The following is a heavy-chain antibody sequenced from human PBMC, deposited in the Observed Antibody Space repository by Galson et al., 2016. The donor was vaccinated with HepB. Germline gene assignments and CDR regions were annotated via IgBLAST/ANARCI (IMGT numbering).Heavy chain of an antibody. D-gene: IGHD3-10*01. CDR1: GNTLTELS. Sequence: SVKVSCKVSGNTLTELSIHWVRQAPGKGLEWMGNFDPGDGEVIYPQKFQGRVTVTEDTFTDTAYMELSSLRSEDTAVYYCATRAPLYGSGSYYDYWGQGTLVTVSS. CDR3: ATRAPLYGSGSYYDY. J-gene: IGHJ4*02. CDR2: FDPGDGEV. V-gene: IGHV1-24*01.